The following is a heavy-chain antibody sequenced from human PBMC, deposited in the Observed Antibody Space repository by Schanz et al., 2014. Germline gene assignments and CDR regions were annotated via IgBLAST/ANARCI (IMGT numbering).Heavy chain of an antibody. D-gene: IGHD1-26*01. J-gene: IGHJ4*02. CDR2: IYHNGDT. CDR1: GGSIISSTW. CDR3: VRGVGAWEQRIFDY. Sequence: QVLLQESGPGVVKPSGTLSLTCAVSGGSIISSTWWGWVRQPPGKGLEWIGEIYHNGDTSFNPSLKGRATMSVEKPKKEFSLRLTSRTAADTALYYCVRGVGAWEQRIFDYWGKGTLVTVSS. V-gene: IGHV4-4*02.